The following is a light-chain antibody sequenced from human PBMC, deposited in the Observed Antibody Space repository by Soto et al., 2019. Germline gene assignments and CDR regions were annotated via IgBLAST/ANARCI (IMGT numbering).Light chain of an antibody. V-gene: IGLV1-40*01. Sequence: QSVLTQPPSVSGAPGQRVTISCTGSSSNIGAGYYVHWYQQLPGTAPKLLIYGNNNRPSGVPDRFSGSKSGTSASLAITGLQAEDEADYYCQSYDSSLSGSVFGGGTKLTVL. CDR3: QSYDSSLSGSV. J-gene: IGLJ3*02. CDR1: SSNIGAGYY. CDR2: GNN.